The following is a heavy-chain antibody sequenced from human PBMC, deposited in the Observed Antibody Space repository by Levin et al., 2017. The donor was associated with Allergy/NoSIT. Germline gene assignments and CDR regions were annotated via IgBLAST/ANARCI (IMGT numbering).Heavy chain of an antibody. CDR2: IYSGGST. CDR1: GFTVSSNY. V-gene: IGHV3-53*01. CDR3: ASYSSSYNAALDY. D-gene: IGHD6-6*01. J-gene: IGHJ4*02. Sequence: PGGSLRLSCAASGFTVSSNYMSWVRQAPGKGLEWVSVIYSGGSTYYADSVKGRFTISRDNSKNTLYLQMNSLRAEDTAVYYCASYSSSYNAALDYWGQGTLVTVSS.